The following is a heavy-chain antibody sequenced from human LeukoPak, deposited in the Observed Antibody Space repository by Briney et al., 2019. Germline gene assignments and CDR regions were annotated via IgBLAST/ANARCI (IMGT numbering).Heavy chain of an antibody. V-gene: IGHV4-39*01. J-gene: IGHJ4*02. D-gene: IGHD6-13*01. Sequence: PSETLSLTCTVSGGSISSSSYYWGWIRQPPGKGLEWIGSIYYSRSTYYNPSLKSRVTISVDTSKNQFSLKLSSVTAADTAVYYCARLSGGIAAPVIDYWGQGTLVTVSS. CDR2: IYYSRST. CDR3: ARLSGGIAAPVIDY. CDR1: GGSISSSSYY.